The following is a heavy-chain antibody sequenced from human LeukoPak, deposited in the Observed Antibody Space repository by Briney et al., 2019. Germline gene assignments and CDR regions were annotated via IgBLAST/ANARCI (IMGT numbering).Heavy chain of an antibody. CDR1: GFTFSDYY. J-gene: IGHJ4*02. V-gene: IGHV3-11*01. D-gene: IGHD5-18*01. CDR3: ARMGSYGYYFGY. CDR2: ISSSGSTI. Sequence: GSLRLSCAASGFTFSDYYMSWIRQAPGEGLGWVSYISSSGSTIYYADSVKGRFTISRDNAKNSLYLQMNSLRAEDTAVYYCARMGSYGYYFGYWGQGTLVTVSS.